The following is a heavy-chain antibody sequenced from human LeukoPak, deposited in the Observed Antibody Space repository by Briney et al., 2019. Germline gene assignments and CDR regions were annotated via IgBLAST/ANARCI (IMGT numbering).Heavy chain of an antibody. J-gene: IGHJ4*02. D-gene: IGHD6-13*01. CDR3: ARDRGAGSSWYGEGYYFDY. CDR1: GGTFSSYA. CDR2: IIPIFGTA. Sequence: ASVKVSCKASGGTFSSYAISWVRQAPGQGLEWMGGIIPIFGTANYAQKFQGRVTITTDESTSTAYMELSSLRSEDTAVYYCARDRGAGSSWYGEGYYFDYWGQGTLVTVSS. V-gene: IGHV1-69*05.